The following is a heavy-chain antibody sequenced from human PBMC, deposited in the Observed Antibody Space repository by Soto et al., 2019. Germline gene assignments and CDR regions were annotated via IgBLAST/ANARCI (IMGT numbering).Heavy chain of an antibody. CDR2: INHSGST. J-gene: IGHJ4*02. CDR1: GGSFSGYY. V-gene: IGHV4-34*01. CDR3: ARGLGFAFDY. D-gene: IGHD7-27*01. Sequence: PSETLSLTCAVYGGSFSGYYWSWIRQPPGKGLEWIGEINHSGSTNYNPSLKSRVTISVDTSKNQFSLKLSSVTAADTAVYYCARGLGFAFDYWGQGTLVTVSS.